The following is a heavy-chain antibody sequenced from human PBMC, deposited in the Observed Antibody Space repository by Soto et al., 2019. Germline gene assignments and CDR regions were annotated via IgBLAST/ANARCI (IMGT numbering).Heavy chain of an antibody. V-gene: IGHV4-4*07. CDR3: ASDIGSYAYAEGY. CDR2: VYSSGTT. D-gene: IGHD2-2*01. J-gene: IGHJ4*02. Sequence: SETLSLTCSVSGGSINSYWWSWIRQPAGKGLEWIGRVYSSGTTDYNPSLNSRATMSVETSKNQFSLKLTSVTAADTAVYYCASDIGSYAYAEGYWGKGIQVTVS. CDR1: GGSINSYW.